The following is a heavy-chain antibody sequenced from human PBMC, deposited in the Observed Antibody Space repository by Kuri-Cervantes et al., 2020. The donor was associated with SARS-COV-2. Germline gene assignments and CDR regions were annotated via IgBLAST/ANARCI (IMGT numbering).Heavy chain of an antibody. CDR3: AKGPVGATGAFDI. V-gene: IGHV3-23*01. CDR1: GFTFSSYA. D-gene: IGHD1-26*01. J-gene: IGHJ3*02. CDR2: ISGSGGST. Sequence: GESLKISCAASGFTFSSYAMSWVRQAPGKGLEWVSAISGSGGSTYYADSVKGRFTISRDNSKSTLYLQMNSLRAEDTAVYYCAKGPVGATGAFDIWGQGTMVTVSS.